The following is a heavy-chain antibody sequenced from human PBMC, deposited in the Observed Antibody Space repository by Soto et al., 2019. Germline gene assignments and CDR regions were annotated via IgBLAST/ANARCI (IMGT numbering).Heavy chain of an antibody. Sequence: PGGSLRLSCAASGFTFSSYIMNWVRQAPGKGLEWVSSISSSSSYIYYADSVKGRFTISRDNAKNSLYLQMNSLRAEDTAVYYCARDCSQWCSSGWYVFDYWGQGTLVTVSS. CDR3: ARDCSQWCSSGWYVFDY. V-gene: IGHV3-21*01. CDR1: GFTFSSYI. D-gene: IGHD6-19*01. J-gene: IGHJ4*02. CDR2: ISSSSSYI.